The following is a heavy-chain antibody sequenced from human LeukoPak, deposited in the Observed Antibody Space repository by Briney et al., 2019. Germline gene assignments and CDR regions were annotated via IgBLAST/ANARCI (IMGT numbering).Heavy chain of an antibody. CDR1: GFTFSSYW. CDR3: ARDGGSYDFDY. J-gene: IGHJ4*02. D-gene: IGHD1-26*01. CDR2: IKQDGSEK. Sequence: GGSLRLSCAASGFTFSSYWMSWVRQAPGKGLEWVANIKQDGSEKYYVDSVKGRFTISRDNAENSLYLQMNSLRAEDTAVYYCARDGGSYDFDYWGQGTLVTVSS. V-gene: IGHV3-7*01.